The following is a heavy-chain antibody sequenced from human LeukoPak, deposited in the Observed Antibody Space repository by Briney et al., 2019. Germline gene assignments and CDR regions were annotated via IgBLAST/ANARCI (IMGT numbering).Heavy chain of an antibody. D-gene: IGHD4/OR15-4a*01. Sequence: ASVKVSCKASGYTFTSYDINWVRQATGQGLEWMGWMNPNSGNTGYAQKFQGRVTMTRNTSISTAYMELSSLRSEDTAVHYCATYGGNTAEYFQYWGQGTLVTVSS. V-gene: IGHV1-8*01. J-gene: IGHJ1*01. CDR3: ATYGGNTAEYFQY. CDR1: GYTFTSYD. CDR2: MNPNSGNT.